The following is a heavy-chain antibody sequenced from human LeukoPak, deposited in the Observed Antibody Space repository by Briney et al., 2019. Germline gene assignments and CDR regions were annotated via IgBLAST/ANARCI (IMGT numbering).Heavy chain of an antibody. CDR3: AREAARGPYDAFDI. V-gene: IGHV1-69*04. D-gene: IGHD6-6*01. J-gene: IGHJ3*02. CDR2: IIPILGIA. Sequence: GASVKVSCKASGGTLSSYAISWVRQAPGQGLEWMGRIIPILGIANYAQKFQGRVTITADKSTSTAYMELSSLRSEDTAVYYCAREAARGPYDAFDIWGQGTMVTVSS. CDR1: GGTLSSYA.